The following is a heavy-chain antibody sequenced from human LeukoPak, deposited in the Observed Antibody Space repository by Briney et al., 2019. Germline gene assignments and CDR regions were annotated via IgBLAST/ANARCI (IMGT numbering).Heavy chain of an antibody. V-gene: IGHV1-8*01. Sequence: ASVKVSCKASGYTFTSYDINWVRQATGQGLEWMGWMNPNSGNTGYAQKFQGRVTMTTDTSTSTAYMELRSLRSDDTAVYYCGRVGRFGALSNDYWGQGTLVTVSS. CDR1: GYTFTSYD. D-gene: IGHD3-10*01. CDR2: MNPNSGNT. J-gene: IGHJ4*02. CDR3: GRVGRFGALSNDY.